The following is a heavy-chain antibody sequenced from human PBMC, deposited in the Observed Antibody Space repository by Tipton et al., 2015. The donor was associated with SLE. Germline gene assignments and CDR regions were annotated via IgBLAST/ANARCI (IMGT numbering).Heavy chain of an antibody. CDR2: INEDGSVK. CDR1: GFSFSTYW. Sequence: SLRLSCVASGFSFSTYWMSWVRQAPGKGLEWVANINEDGSVKYLVDSVKGRFTISRDNAKNSLYLQMNSLRAEDTALYYCAKDIGPTIFGVVVYFQHWGQGTLVTVSS. CDR3: AKDIGPTIFGVVVYFQH. J-gene: IGHJ1*01. D-gene: IGHD3-3*01. V-gene: IGHV3-7*03.